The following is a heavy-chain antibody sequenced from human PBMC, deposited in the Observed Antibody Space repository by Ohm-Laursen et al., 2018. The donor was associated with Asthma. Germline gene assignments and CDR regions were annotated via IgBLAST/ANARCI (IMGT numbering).Heavy chain of an antibody. D-gene: IGHD4-17*01. CDR1: GFTFSSYG. J-gene: IGHJ5*02. Sequence: SLRLSCAASGFTFSSYGMHWVRQAPGKGLEWVSSISSSSSYIYYADSVKGRFTISRDNAKNSLYLQMNSLRAEDTAVYYCARDGYDYGDNNAANLWGNWFDPWGQGTLVTVSS. V-gene: IGHV3-21*01. CDR3: ARDGYDYGDNNAANLWGNWFDP. CDR2: ISSSSSYI.